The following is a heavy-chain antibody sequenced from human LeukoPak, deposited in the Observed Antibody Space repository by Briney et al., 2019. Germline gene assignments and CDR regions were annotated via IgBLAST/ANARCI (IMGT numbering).Heavy chain of an antibody. D-gene: IGHD6-19*01. CDR3: AKSMTLQWRGFFDL. CDR1: GFTFSNYV. V-gene: IGHV3-30*04. Sequence: GGSLRLSCVVSGFTFSNYVMHWVRQAPGKGLEWVAVMSYDGSNSYYADSVKGRFTISRDNSKNTLYLQKNSLRADDTAIYYCAKSMTLQWRGFFDLWGRGTHVTVSS. J-gene: IGHJ2*01. CDR2: MSYDGSNS.